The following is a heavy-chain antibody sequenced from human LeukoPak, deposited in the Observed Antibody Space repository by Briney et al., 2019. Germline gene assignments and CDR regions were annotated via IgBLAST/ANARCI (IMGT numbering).Heavy chain of an antibody. Sequence: GGSLRLSCAASGFTFSNDWMSWVRQAPGKGLEWVANIKQDGSEKYYVDSVKGRFTISRDNAKNSLYPQMNSLRAEDTAVYYCARRRDGGFDYWGQGTLVTVSS. D-gene: IGHD5-24*01. CDR1: GFTFSNDW. CDR2: IKQDGSEK. CDR3: ARRRDGGFDY. J-gene: IGHJ4*02. V-gene: IGHV3-7*01.